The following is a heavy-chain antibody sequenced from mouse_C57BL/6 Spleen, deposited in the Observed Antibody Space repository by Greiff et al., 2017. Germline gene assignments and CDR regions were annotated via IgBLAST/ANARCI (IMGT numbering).Heavy chain of an antibody. J-gene: IGHJ3*01. CDR1: GYTFTDYY. CDR3: ARGCKWDYDYDGFAY. V-gene: IGHV1-26*01. D-gene: IGHD2-4*01. CDR2: INPNNGGT. Sequence: EVQLQQSGPELVKPGASVKISCKASGYTFTDYYMNWVKQSHGKSLEWIGDINPNNGGTSYNQKFKGKATLTVDKSSSTAYMELRSLTSEDSAVYYCARGCKWDYDYDGFAYWGQGTLVTVSA.